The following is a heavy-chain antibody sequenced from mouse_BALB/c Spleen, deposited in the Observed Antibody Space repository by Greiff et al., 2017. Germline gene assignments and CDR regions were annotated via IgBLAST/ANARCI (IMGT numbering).Heavy chain of an antibody. D-gene: IGHD2-1*01. CDR3: TREGNYDFDY. V-gene: IGHV5-6-4*01. CDR1: GFTFSSYT. CDR2: ISSGGSYT. Sequence: VKLMESGGGLVKPGGSLKLSCAASGFTFSSYTMSWVRQTPEKRLEWVATISSGGSYTYYPDSVKGRFTISRDNAKNTLYLQMSSLKSEDTAMYYCTREGNYDFDYWGQGTTLTVSS. J-gene: IGHJ2*01.